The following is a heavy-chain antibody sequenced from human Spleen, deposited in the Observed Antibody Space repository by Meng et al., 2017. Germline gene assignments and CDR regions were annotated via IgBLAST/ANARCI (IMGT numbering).Heavy chain of an antibody. Sequence: QVQVVQSGAEVKRPGASVRISCKASGYTFTTYTIQWARQAPGQSLEWMGWVIAGSGQTKYSQKLQGRVAIARDTSASTVYMDLSSLISEDTAVYYCARDPTGVGYFDYWGHGSLVTVSS. CDR1: GYTFTTYT. CDR2: VIAGSGQT. CDR3: ARDPTGVGYFDY. J-gene: IGHJ4*01. D-gene: IGHD3-22*01. V-gene: IGHV1-3*01.